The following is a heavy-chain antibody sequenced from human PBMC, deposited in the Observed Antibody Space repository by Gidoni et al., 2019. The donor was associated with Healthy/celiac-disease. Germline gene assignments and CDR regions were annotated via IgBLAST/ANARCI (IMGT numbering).Heavy chain of an antibody. CDR1: GYTFTSYA. V-gene: IGHV1-3*01. J-gene: IGHJ5*02. CDR3: ARAPAAGKKSAWFDP. CDR2: INAGNGNT. Sequence: QVQLVQSGAEVKKPGASVKVSCKASGYTFTSYAMHWVRQAPGQRLEWMGWINAGNGNTKYSQKFQGRVTITRDTSASTAYMELSSLRSEDTAVYYCARAPAAGKKSAWFDPWGQGTLVTVSS. D-gene: IGHD6-13*01.